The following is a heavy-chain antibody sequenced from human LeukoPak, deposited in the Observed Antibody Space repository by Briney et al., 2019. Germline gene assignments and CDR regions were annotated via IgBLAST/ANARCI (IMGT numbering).Heavy chain of an antibody. D-gene: IGHD2-2*01. J-gene: IGHJ4*02. Sequence: SETLSLTCTVSGGSISSSSYYWGWIRQPPGKGLEWIGSIYYSGSTYYNPSLKSRVTISVDTSKNKFSLKLSSVTAADTAVYYCATLGYCRSTSCSAFDYWGQGTLVTVSS. CDR2: IYYSGST. V-gene: IGHV4-39*01. CDR1: GGSISSSSYY. CDR3: ATLGYCRSTSCSAFDY.